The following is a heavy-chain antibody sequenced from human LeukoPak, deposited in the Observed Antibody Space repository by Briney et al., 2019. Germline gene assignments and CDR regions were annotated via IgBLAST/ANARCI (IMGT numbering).Heavy chain of an antibody. CDR2: IYTSGST. V-gene: IGHV4-4*07. CDR1: GGSISSYY. D-gene: IGHD6-19*01. J-gene: IGHJ4*02. CDR3: ARAPYSSGWYRKGFDY. Sequence: SETLSLTCTVSGGSISSYYWSWIRQPAGKGLEWIGRIYTSGSTNYNPSLKSRVTISVDKSKNQFSLKLSSVTAADTAVYYCARAPYSSGWYRKGFDYWGQGTLVTVSS.